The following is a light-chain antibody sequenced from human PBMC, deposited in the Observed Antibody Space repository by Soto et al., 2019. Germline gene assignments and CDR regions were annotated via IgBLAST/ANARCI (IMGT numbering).Light chain of an antibody. CDR2: GDS. CDR3: SSYAGGDSFGVI. CDR1: GSNIGAGYD. J-gene: IGLJ2*01. Sequence: QSVLTQPPSVSGAPGQRVTISCTGSGSNIGAGYDVHWYQHRPGTAPKLLVFGDSHRPSGVPDRFSGSKSGTSASLAITGLQAEDEAVYHCSSYAGGDSFGVIFGGGTKLTVL. V-gene: IGLV1-40*01.